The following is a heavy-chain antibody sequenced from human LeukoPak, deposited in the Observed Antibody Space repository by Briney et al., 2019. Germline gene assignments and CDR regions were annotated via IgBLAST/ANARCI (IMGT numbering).Heavy chain of an antibody. V-gene: IGHV4-59*01. CDR1: GGPISSYY. CDR3: ARITAAAGWFDP. J-gene: IGHJ5*02. D-gene: IGHD6-13*01. CDR2: FYSSGST. Sequence: SETLSLTCTVSGGPISSYYWSWIRQPPGKGLELIGYFYSSGSTNYNPSLKSRVTISVDASKNQFSLKLNSVTAADTAVYYCARITAAAGWFDPWGQGTLVTVSS.